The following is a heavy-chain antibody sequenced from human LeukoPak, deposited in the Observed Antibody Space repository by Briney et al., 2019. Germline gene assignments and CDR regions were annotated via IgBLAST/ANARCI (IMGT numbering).Heavy chain of an antibody. J-gene: IGHJ5*02. CDR2: ISSSSSYI. CDR1: GFTFSSYS. V-gene: IGHV3-21*01. CDR3: ARAAAAGPFDP. Sequence: GESLRLSCAASGFTFSSYSMNWVRQAPGKGLEWVSSISSSSSYIYYADSVKGRFTISRDNAKNSLYLQMNSLRAEDTAVYYCARAAAAGPFDPWGQGTLVTVSS. D-gene: IGHD6-13*01.